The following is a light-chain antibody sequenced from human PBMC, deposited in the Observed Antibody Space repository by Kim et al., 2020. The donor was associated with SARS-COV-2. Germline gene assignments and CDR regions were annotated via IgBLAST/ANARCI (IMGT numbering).Light chain of an antibody. CDR1: RDIKKF. CDR2: DES. Sequence: SASLGDRFTISCQASRDIKKFLNWFQQRPGQSPNLLIYDESNLEPGVPSRFSGSGSGTHFSLTITSLQPEDVGTYFCQQYDNLPYTFGQGPSWRS. CDR3: QQYDNLPYT. J-gene: IGKJ2*01. V-gene: IGKV1-33*01.